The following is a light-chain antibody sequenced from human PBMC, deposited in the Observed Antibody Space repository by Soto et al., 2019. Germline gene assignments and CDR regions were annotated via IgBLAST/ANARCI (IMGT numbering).Light chain of an antibody. CDR1: QYVGSR. Sequence: EIVLTQSPATLSSSPGETAILSCRASQYVGSRLAWYQHKPGQAPRLLIYYMSKRATGIPARFSGSGSGTDFTLTISSLAPDDFAIEYCHQRQSWPRTFGQGTKVEIK. J-gene: IGKJ1*01. CDR2: YMS. V-gene: IGKV3-11*01. CDR3: HQRQSWPRT.